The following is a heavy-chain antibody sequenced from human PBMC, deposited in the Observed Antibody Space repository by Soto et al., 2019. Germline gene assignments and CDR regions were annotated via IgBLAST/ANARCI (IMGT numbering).Heavy chain of an antibody. CDR3: ARDPTETNYYYYYMDV. V-gene: IGHV3-33*01. Sequence: QVQLVESGGGVVQPGRSLRLSCAASGFTFSRYGMHWVRQAPGKGLEWVAVIWDDGSNKYYEDFVKGRFTISRDNSKNTLYLQMNSLRAEDTAVYYCARDPTETNYYYYYMDVWGKGTTVTVSS. J-gene: IGHJ6*03. CDR1: GFTFSRYG. CDR2: IWDDGSNK. D-gene: IGHD1-7*01.